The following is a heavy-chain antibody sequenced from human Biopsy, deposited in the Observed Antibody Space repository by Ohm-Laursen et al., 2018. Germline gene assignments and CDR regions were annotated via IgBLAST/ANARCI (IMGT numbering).Heavy chain of an antibody. CDR2: ISYNERT. CDR3: VREPKTGTAEAWYSDL. D-gene: IGHD3-9*01. CDR1: GASVKTSGYF. V-gene: IGHV4-31*03. Sequence: SDTLSLTCSVSGASVKTSGYFWAWIRQRPGKGLEWIGYISYNERTHYNPSLTSRLAISFDTSNNRISLQLRSVSVADTAVYYCVREPKTGTAEAWYSDLRGRGSPVTVPS. J-gene: IGHJ2*01.